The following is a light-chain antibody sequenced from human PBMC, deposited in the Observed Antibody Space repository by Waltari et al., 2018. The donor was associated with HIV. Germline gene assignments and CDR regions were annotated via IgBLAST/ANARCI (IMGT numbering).Light chain of an antibody. Sequence: QSVLTQPPSASGTPGQRVTISCSGSSSNIGSNTVNWYQQLPGTAPKLLIYSNYQRPSGVPDRLSGSKSGTSASLAISGLQSEDEANYYCAAWDDSLIGPVFGGGTKLTVL. CDR3: AAWDDSLIGPV. CDR1: SSNIGSNT. J-gene: IGLJ3*02. CDR2: SNY. V-gene: IGLV1-44*01.